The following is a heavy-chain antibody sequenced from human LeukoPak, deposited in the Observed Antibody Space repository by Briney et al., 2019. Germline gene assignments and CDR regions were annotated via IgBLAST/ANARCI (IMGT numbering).Heavy chain of an antibody. V-gene: IGHV3-20*04. CDR1: GFTFSSYS. CDR3: ARRIVVVISYYYYYYMDV. Sequence: GGSLRLSCAASGFTFSSYSMNWVHQAPGKGLEWVSGINWNGGSTGYADSVKGRFTISRDNAKNSLYLQMNSLRAEDTALYYCARRIVVVISYYYYYYMDVWGKGTTVTVSS. D-gene: IGHD3-22*01. J-gene: IGHJ6*03. CDR2: INWNGGST.